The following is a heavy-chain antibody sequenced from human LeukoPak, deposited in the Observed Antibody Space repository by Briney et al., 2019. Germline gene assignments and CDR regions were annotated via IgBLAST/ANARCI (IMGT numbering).Heavy chain of an antibody. D-gene: IGHD6-13*01. Sequence: ASVKVSCKASGSSVTSYDINWVRQATGQRPEWMGWMNPTSGNTGYAQKFQGRVTMTRNTSINTAYMELSSLRSEDTAVYYCASGYSSSWYQWFDPWGQGTLVTVSS. J-gene: IGHJ5*02. CDR3: ASGYSSSWYQWFDP. CDR2: MNPTSGNT. CDR1: GSSVTSYD. V-gene: IGHV1-8*01.